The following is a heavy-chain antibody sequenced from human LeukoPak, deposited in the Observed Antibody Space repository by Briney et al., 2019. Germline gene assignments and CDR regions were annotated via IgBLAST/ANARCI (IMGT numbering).Heavy chain of an antibody. CDR1: GGSISSSSYY. CDR3: ARADGDYVRSWFDP. Sequence: SETLSLTCTVSGGSISSSSYYWGWIRQPPGKGLEWIGYIYYSGSTNYNPSLKSRVTISVDTSKNQFSLKLSSVTAADTAVYYCARADGDYVRSWFDPWGQGTLVTVSS. CDR2: IYYSGST. J-gene: IGHJ5*02. D-gene: IGHD4-17*01. V-gene: IGHV4-61*05.